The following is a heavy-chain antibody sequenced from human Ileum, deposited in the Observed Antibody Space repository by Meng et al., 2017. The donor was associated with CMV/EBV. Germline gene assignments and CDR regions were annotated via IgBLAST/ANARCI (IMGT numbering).Heavy chain of an antibody. J-gene: IGHJ6*02. Sequence: GESLKISCAASGFTVSSNYMSWVRQAPGKGLEWVSVIYSCGSTYYADSVKGRFTISRDNSKNTLYLQMNSLRAEDTAVYYCAKEGDVGPYGMDVWGQGTLVTVSS. CDR3: AKEGDVGPYGMDV. CDR1: GFTVSSNY. CDR2: IYSCGST. V-gene: IGHV3-53*05.